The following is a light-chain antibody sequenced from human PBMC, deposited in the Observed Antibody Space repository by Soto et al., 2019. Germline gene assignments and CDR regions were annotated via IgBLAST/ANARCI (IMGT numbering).Light chain of an antibody. CDR1: SSDVGGYNF. Sequence: QSALTQPASVSGSPGQSITISCTGTSSDVGGYNFVSWYQQHPGKAPKLMIYDVSSRPSGVSNRFSGSKSGNTASLTISGLQAEDEGDYYCSSYASSSTVVFGAGTKLPS. CDR2: DVS. CDR3: SSYASSSTVV. V-gene: IGLV2-14*03. J-gene: IGLJ3*02.